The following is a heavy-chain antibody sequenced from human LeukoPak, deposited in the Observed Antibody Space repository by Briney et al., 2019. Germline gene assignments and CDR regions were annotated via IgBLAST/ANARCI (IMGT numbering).Heavy chain of an antibody. Sequence: GGSLRLSCAASGFTFRTYWMDWVRQAPGKGLEWVANVKQDGSVKNYADSVKGRFTISRDNTKNSLYLEMNSLRGEDTAVYYCARNFGSQQFDYWGQGTLVTVSS. D-gene: IGHD1/OR15-1a*01. CDR1: GFTFRTYW. J-gene: IGHJ4*02. CDR3: ARNFGSQQFDY. V-gene: IGHV3-7*01. CDR2: VKQDGSVK.